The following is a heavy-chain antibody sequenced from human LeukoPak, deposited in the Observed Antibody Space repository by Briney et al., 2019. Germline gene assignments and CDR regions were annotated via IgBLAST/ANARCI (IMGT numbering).Heavy chain of an antibody. CDR1: GFTFSSYS. D-gene: IGHD5-24*01. Sequence: PGGSLRLSCTASGFTFSSYSMNWVRQAPGKGLEWVSSISTSSSYIYYADSVKGRFTISRDNAKNSLYLQMNSLRAEDTAVYYCAREDGSHIWEVDYWGQGTLVTVSS. CDR2: ISTSSSYI. V-gene: IGHV3-21*01. J-gene: IGHJ4*02. CDR3: AREDGSHIWEVDY.